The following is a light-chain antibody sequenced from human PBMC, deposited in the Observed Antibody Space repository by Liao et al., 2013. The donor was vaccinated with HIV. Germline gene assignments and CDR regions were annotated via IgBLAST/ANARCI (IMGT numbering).Light chain of an antibody. CDR2: YDS. CDR1: NIGRRS. CDR3: QVCESGGGHCV. Sequence: SYELTQPPSVSVAPGKTARITCGTNNIGRRSVHWYQQKPGQAPLLVMYYDSDRPSEIPERFSGSNPGYAAILTISGVEAGDEATYFCQVCESGGGHCVFGSGTEVTV. J-gene: IGLJ1*01. V-gene: IGLV3-21*01.